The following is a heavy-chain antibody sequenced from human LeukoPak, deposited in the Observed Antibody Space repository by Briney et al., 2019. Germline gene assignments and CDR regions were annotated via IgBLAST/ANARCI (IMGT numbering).Heavy chain of an antibody. CDR1: GGSLSGYY. J-gene: IGHJ5*02. D-gene: IGHD3-10*01. CDR3: ARGSRYYGSGSYYRWFDP. V-gene: IGHV4-34*01. CDR2: INHSGST. Sequence: SETLSLTCAVYGGSLSGYYWSWIRQPPGKGLEWIGEINHSGSTNYNPSLKSRVTISVDTSKNQFSPKLSSVTAADTAVYYCARGSRYYGSGSYYRWFDPWGQGTLVTVSS.